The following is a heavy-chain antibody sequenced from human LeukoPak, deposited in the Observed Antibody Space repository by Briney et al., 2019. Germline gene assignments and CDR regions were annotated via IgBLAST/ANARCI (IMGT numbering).Heavy chain of an antibody. CDR1: GGTFSSYA. CDR2: IIPIFGTA. V-gene: IGHV1-69*01. J-gene: IGHJ3*02. Sequence: SVKVSCKASGGTFSSYAISWVRPAPGQGLEWMGGIIPIFGTANYAQKFQGRVTITADESTSTAYMELSRLRSEDTAVYYCARDRAGDIVAGFAFDIWGQGTMVTVSS. CDR3: ARDRAGDIVAGFAFDI. D-gene: IGHD2-15*01.